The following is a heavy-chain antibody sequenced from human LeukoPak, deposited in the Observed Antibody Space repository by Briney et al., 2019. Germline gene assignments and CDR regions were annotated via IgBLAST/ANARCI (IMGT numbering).Heavy chain of an antibody. V-gene: IGHV3-23*01. CDR2: ISGSGGST. CDR3: AKQWDWYDSSGIGIY. D-gene: IGHD3-22*01. Sequence: GSPRLSCAASGFTFSSYAMSWVRQAPGKGLEWVSAISGSGGSTYYADSVKGRFTISRDNSKNTLYLQMNSLRAEDTAVYYCAKQWDWYDSSGIGIYWGQGTLVTVSS. CDR1: GFTFSSYA. J-gene: IGHJ4*02.